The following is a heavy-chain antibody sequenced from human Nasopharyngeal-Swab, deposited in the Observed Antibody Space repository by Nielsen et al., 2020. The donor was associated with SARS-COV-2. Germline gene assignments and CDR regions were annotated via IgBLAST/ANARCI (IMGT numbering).Heavy chain of an antibody. CDR2: ISAYNGNT. Sequence: ASVKVSCKASGYTFTGYGISWVRQAPGQGLEWMGWISAYNGNTNYAQKLQGRVTMTTDTSTSTAYMELRSLRSDDTAVYYCARISYSSGYYYYYYYGMDVWGQGTTVTVSS. CDR1: GYTFTGYG. CDR3: ARISYSSGYYYYYYYGMDV. D-gene: IGHD3-22*01. V-gene: IGHV1-18*01. J-gene: IGHJ6*02.